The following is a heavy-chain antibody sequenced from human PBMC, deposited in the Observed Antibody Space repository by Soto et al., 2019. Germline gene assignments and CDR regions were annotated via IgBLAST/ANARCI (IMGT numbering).Heavy chain of an antibody. D-gene: IGHD5-18*01. Sequence: EVQLLESGGGLVQPGGSLRLSCAASGFTFRSYAMSWVRQAPGKGLEWVSAVSASGTGTYYSDSVKGRFSISRDNSKNTLYLQMNSLRAEDTALYYCARDQGASYGLYYFDYWGQGALVNVSS. CDR1: GFTFRSYA. CDR2: VSASGTGT. J-gene: IGHJ4*02. CDR3: ARDQGASYGLYYFDY. V-gene: IGHV3-23*01.